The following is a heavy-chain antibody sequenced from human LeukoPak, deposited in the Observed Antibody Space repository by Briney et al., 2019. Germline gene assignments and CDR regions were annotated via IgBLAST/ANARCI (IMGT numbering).Heavy chain of an antibody. CDR3: ARFDPNYYYYGMDV. J-gene: IGHJ6*02. CDR1: GYTFTSYD. D-gene: IGHD3-9*01. Sequence: APVKVSCKASGYTFTSYDINWVRQATGQGLEWMGWMNPNSGNTGYAQKFQGRVTMTRNTSISTAYMELSSLRSEDTAVYYCARFDPNYYYYGMDVWGQGTTVTVSS. V-gene: IGHV1-8*01. CDR2: MNPNSGNT.